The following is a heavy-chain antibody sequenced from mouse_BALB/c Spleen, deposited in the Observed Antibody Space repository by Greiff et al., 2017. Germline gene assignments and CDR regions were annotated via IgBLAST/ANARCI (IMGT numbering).Heavy chain of an antibody. V-gene: IGHV5-17*02. CDR1: GFTFSSFG. J-gene: IGHJ2*01. Sequence: EVQLVESGGGLVQPGGFRKLSCAASGFTFSSFGMHWVRQAPEKGLEWVAYISSGSSTIYYADTVKGRFTISRDNPKNTLFLQMTSLRSEDTAMYYCARRTMITTWGFDYWGQGTTLTVSS. CDR2: ISSGSSTI. D-gene: IGHD2-4*01. CDR3: ARRTMITTWGFDY.